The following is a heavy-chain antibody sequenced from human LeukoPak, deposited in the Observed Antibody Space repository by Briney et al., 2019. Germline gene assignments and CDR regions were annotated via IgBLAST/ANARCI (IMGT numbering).Heavy chain of an antibody. CDR1: GFTFSSYE. CDR3: ARDFYNGSGLENFDY. V-gene: IGHV3-48*03. CDR2: ISSSGSTI. D-gene: IGHD6-19*01. J-gene: IGHJ4*02. Sequence: GGSLRLSCAASGFTFSSYEMNWVRQAPGKGLEWVSYISSSGSTIYYADSVKGRFTISRDNAKNSLYLQMNSLRAEDTAVYYCARDFYNGSGLENFDYWGQGTLVTVSP.